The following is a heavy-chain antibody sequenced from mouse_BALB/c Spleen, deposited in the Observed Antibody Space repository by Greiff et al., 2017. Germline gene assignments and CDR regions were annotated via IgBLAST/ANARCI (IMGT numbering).Heavy chain of an antibody. Sequence: EVQLQQSGPELVKTGASVKISCKASGYSFTDYYMHWVKQSPEKSFEWIGEINPSTGGTSYNQKFKGKATLTVDKSSSTAYMQLKSLTSEDSAVYYCARSGFAYWGQGTLVTVSA. CDR1: GYSFTDYY. J-gene: IGHJ3*01. V-gene: IGHV1-42*01. CDR3: ARSGFAY. D-gene: IGHD3-2*02. CDR2: INPSTGGT.